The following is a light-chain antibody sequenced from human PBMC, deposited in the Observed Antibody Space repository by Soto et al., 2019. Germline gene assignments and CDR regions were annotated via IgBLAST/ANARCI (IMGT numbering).Light chain of an antibody. CDR3: LLYYGGAQRWA. V-gene: IGLV7-43*01. CDR2: STN. J-gene: IGLJ3*02. Sequence: QAVVTQEPSLTVSPGETVTLTCASSPGAVTSNYYPNWFKQKPGQAPRPLIYSTNHKYSWTPAQFSGSLLGGKAALTLSGVQPEDEADNYRLLYYGGAQRWAFGGGTKLTVL. CDR1: PGAVTSNYY.